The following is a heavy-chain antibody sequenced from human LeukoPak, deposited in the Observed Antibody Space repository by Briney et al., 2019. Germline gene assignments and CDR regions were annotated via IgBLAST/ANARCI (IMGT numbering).Heavy chain of an antibody. J-gene: IGHJ4*02. Sequence: SETLSLTCAVYGGSFSGYYWSWIRQPPGKGLEWIGEINHSGSTNYNPSLKSRVTLSVDTSKNQFSLKLSSVTAADTAVYYCARHSEANYYGSGSPLGYWGQGTLVTVSS. CDR1: GGSFSGYY. CDR3: ARHSEANYYGSGSPLGY. D-gene: IGHD3-10*01. CDR2: INHSGST. V-gene: IGHV4-34*01.